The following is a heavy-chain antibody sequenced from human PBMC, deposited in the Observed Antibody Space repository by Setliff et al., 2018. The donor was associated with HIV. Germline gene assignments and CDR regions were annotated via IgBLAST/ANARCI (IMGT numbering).Heavy chain of an antibody. CDR3: ARGKTWLRFLDY. CDR2: ISAYSGDT. J-gene: IGHJ4*02. D-gene: IGHD5-12*01. Sequence: GASVKVSCKASGYPFSGYGISWVRQAPGQGLEWMGWISAYSGDTNYAQKFQGRLTMTTDTSTSTAYMELRSLKSDDTAVYYCARGKTWLRFLDYWGQGTLVTVPQ. V-gene: IGHV1-18*01. CDR1: GYPFSGYG.